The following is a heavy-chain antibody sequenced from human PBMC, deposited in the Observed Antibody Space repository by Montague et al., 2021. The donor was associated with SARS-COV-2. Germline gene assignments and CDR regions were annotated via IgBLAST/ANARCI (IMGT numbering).Heavy chain of an antibody. CDR3: ARGVPGY. Sequence: SETLSLTCAVYGGSFSGCNWGWVRQSPGKGLEWIGQINDSGGTKYNPSLKSRVTISLDTSKNQFSLKLSSVTAADTAVYYCARGVPGYWGQGTLVTVSS. CDR1: GGSFSGCN. J-gene: IGHJ4*02. V-gene: IGHV4-34*01. D-gene: IGHD4/OR15-4a*01. CDR2: INDSGGT.